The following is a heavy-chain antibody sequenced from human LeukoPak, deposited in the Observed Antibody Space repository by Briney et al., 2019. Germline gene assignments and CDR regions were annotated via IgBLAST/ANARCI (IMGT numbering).Heavy chain of an antibody. CDR1: AGSPSSSSYY. V-gene: IGHV4-39*01. D-gene: IGHD3-22*01. Sequence: SETLSPTSTLSAGSPSSSSYYWGWLRQPPGRGLEWIGRIYYSGSTYYNPSLQSRSTISADTSKNQFSLKLSSVTAADTAVYYCSRLYYDSSGYYQICYFDYWGQGTLVTVSS. CDR3: SRLYYDSSGYYQICYFDY. J-gene: IGHJ4*02. CDR2: IYYSGST.